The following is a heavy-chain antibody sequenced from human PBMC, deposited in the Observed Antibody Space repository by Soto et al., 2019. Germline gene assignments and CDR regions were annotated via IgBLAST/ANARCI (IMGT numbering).Heavy chain of an antibody. CDR1: GYSFTIYC. V-gene: IGHV5-51*01. CDR3: ARQGATISYYYYGMDV. CDR2: IYPGDSDT. D-gene: IGHD5-12*01. J-gene: IGHJ6*02. Sequence: GESLKISCKGSGYSFTIYCIGWVLQMPWKGLEWMGIIYPGDSDTRYSPSFQGQVTISADKSISTAYLQWSSLKASDTAMYYCARQGATISYYYYGMDVWGQGTTVTVSS.